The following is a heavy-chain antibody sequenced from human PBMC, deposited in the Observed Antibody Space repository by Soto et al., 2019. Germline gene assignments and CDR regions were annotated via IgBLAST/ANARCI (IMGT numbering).Heavy chain of an antibody. CDR3: ARALPLYSSSSHSYYYYGMDV. V-gene: IGHV6-1*01. J-gene: IGHJ6*02. D-gene: IGHD6-13*01. CDR2: TYYRSKWYN. Sequence: SQTLSLSCVVSGDSVSSNSAALNWIRQSPSRGLEWLGRTYYRSKWYNDYAVSVKRRITINPDTSKNQYSLQLNSVPPDDTAVYYCARALPLYSSSSHSYYYYGMDVWGQGTTVTVSS. CDR1: GDSVSSNSAA.